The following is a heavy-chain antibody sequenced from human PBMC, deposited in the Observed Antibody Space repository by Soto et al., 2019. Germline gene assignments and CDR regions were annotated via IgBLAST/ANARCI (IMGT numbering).Heavy chain of an antibody. CDR2: IIPILGIA. D-gene: IGHD3-9*01. CDR1: GGTFSSYT. J-gene: IGHJ4*02. Sequence: GASVKVSCKASGGTFSSYTISWVRQAPGQGLEWMGRIIPILGIANYAQKFQGRVTITADKSTSTSYMELSSLRSEDTAVYYCARDHYDILTGYYPDYWGQGTLVTVSS. V-gene: IGHV1-69*04. CDR3: ARDHYDILTGYYPDY.